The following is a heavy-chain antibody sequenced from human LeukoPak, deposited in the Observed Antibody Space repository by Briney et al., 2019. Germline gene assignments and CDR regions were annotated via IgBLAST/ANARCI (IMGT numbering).Heavy chain of an antibody. D-gene: IGHD3-3*01. Sequence: QTGGSLRLSCSTFGFNFANYGVSWFRQAPGQGLEWVGFLRSTVHGGPAEYAASVEGRFIISRDDSKSIAYLQMNSLKTEDTAVYYCTRAGGYDFWTDYWGQGTLVTVSS. CDR2: LRSTVHGGPA. V-gene: IGHV3-49*03. J-gene: IGHJ4*02. CDR3: TRAGGYDFWTDY. CDR1: GFNFANYG.